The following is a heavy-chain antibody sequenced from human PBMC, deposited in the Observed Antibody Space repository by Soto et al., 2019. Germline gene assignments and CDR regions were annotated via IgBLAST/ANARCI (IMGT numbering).Heavy chain of an antibody. J-gene: IGHJ4*02. CDR3: AREGNLGRWIQPLHS. Sequence: QVQLQVSGPGLVKPSETLSLTCTVSGYSISTYSWSWSRQHPGKGLEWIGNIHYNGNTKNSPSLKSRVTMSVYTSKNHFSLKLISVTTGDTAVYFCAREGNLGRWIQPLHSWGQGTLVTVSS. CDR2: IHYNGNT. D-gene: IGHD2-2*03. V-gene: IGHV4-59*01. CDR1: GYSISTYS.